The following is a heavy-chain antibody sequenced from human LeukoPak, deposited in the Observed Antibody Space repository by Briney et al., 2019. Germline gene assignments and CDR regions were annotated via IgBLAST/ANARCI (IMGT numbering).Heavy chain of an antibody. D-gene: IGHD6-19*01. Sequence: GRSLRLSCAASGFTFSSYEMNWVRQAPGKGLEWVSYITNSGGTIYYADSVKGRFTISRDNAKNSLYLQMNSLRAEDTAVYYCARDSVAGSQDTFDIWGQGTMVTVSS. J-gene: IGHJ3*02. CDR2: ITNSGGTI. V-gene: IGHV3-48*03. CDR3: ARDSVAGSQDTFDI. CDR1: GFTFSSYE.